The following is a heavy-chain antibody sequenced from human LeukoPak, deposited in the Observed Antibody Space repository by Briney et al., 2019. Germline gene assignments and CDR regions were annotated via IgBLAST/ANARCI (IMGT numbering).Heavy chain of an antibody. D-gene: IGHD2-8*01. J-gene: IGHJ6*03. CDR2: ISGSGGST. V-gene: IGHV3-23*01. CDR1: GFTFSSYA. CDR3: TSVRVSHYYYYYYYMDV. Sequence: GGSLRLSCAASGFTFSSYAMSWVRQAPGKGLEWVSAISGSGGSTYYADSVKGRFTISRDNSKNTLYLQMNSLRAEDTAVYYCTSVRVSHYYYYYYYMDVWGKGTTVTISS.